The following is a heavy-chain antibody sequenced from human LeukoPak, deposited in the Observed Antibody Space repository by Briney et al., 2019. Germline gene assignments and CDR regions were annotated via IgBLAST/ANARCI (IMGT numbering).Heavy chain of an antibody. Sequence: GGSLRLSCAASGFKVTTNFMTWVRQAPGKGLKWVSVIHSGDDTYYADSVKGRFTISRDNSKNTLYLQMNSLRAEDTAVYYRAKDIRRITIFGVVPKTPDYWGQGTLVTVSS. CDR3: AKDIRRITIFGVVPKTPDY. V-gene: IGHV3-53*01. CDR1: GFKVTTNF. D-gene: IGHD3-3*01. CDR2: IHSGDDT. J-gene: IGHJ4*02.